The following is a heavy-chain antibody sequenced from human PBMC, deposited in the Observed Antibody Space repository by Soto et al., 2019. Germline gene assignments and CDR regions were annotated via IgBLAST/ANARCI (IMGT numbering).Heavy chain of an antibody. CDR3: AKELSHSYGYTRYYFYGMDV. J-gene: IGHJ6*02. CDR2: ISYDGSYK. CDR1: GFAFSDYP. V-gene: IGHV3-30*18. D-gene: IGHD5-18*01. Sequence: PGGSLRLSCAASGFAFSDYPMTWVRQAPGKGLEWVSGISYDGSYKYYADSVKGRFIISRDNPKNTLYLQMNSLRTEDTAVYYCAKELSHSYGYTRYYFYGMDVWGPGTTVTVSS.